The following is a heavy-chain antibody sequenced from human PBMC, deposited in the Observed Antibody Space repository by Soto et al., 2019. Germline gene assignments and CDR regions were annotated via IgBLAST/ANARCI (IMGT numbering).Heavy chain of an antibody. V-gene: IGHV3-30*18. CDR3: AKASGYCSSASCSRLIYYYYGMDV. CDR1: GFTFTSYG. CDR2: ISYDGGDK. Sequence: PGGSLRLSCAASGFTFTSYGMHWVRQAPGKGLEWVAVISYDGGDKYYADSVKGRFTISRDNSKNTVYLQMNSLRAEDTAVYYCAKASGYCSSASCSRLIYYYYGMDVWGQGTTVTVS. D-gene: IGHD2-2*01. J-gene: IGHJ6*02.